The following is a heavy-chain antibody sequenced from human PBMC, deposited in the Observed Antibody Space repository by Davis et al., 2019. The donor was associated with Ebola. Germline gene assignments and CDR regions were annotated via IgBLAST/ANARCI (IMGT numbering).Heavy chain of an antibody. V-gene: IGHV3-9*01. J-gene: IGHJ5*02. CDR2: ISWNIGSI. Sequence: SLRLSCAASGFTFHNYAMNWVRQAPGKGLEWVSGISWNIGSIGYADSVKGRFTISRDNANNSLYLQMNSLRAEETALYYCARVNAATGYSRFDLWGQGPLVTVSS. CDR3: ARVNAATGYSRFDL. D-gene: IGHD3-9*01. CDR1: GFTFHNYA.